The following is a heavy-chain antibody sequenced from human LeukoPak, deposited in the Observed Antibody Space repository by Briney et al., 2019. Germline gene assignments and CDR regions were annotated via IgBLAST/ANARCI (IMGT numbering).Heavy chain of an antibody. CDR1: GGSISSYY. CDR2: IYTSGST. V-gene: IGHV4-4*07. J-gene: IGHJ3*02. D-gene: IGHD6-13*01. CDR3: ARAPIAAAMDAFDI. Sequence: SETLSLTCTVSGGSISSYYWSWIRQPAGKGLEWIGRIYTSGSTNYNPSLKRRVTMSVDTSKNQFSLKLSSVTAADTAVYYCARAPIAAAMDAFDIWGQGTMVTVSS.